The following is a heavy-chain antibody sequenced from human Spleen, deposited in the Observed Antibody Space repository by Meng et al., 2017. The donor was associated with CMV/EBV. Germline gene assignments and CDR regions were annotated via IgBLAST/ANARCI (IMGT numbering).Heavy chain of an antibody. D-gene: IGHD2-15*01. CDR3: EGYCSGGSCYSRGGDRFDY. J-gene: IGHJ4*02. CDR1: GYSISSGYY. V-gene: IGHV4-38-2*02. Sequence: SETLSLTCTVPGYSISSGYYWGWIRQPPGKGLEWIGSIYHSGSTYYNPSLKSRVTISVDTSKNQFSLKLSSVTAADTAVYYCEGYCSGGSCYSRGGDRFDYWGQGTLVTVSS. CDR2: IYHSGST.